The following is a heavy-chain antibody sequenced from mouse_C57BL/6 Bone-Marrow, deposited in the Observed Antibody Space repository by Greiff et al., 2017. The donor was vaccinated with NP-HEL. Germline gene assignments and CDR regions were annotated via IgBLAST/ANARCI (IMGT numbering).Heavy chain of an antibody. CDR1: GFNITDDY. CDR3: TTRGSSPYYFDY. CDR2: IDPENGDT. V-gene: IGHV14-4*01. Sequence: EVQLQQSGAELVRPGASVKLSCTASGFNITDDYMHWVKQRPEQGLEWIGWIDPENGDTEYASKFQGKATITADTSSNTAYLQLSSLTSEDTAVYYCTTRGSSPYYFDYWGQGTTLTVSS. D-gene: IGHD1-1*01. J-gene: IGHJ2*01.